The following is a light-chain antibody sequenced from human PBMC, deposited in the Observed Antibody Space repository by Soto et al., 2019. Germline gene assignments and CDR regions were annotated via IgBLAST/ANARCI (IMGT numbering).Light chain of an antibody. Sequence: EIVLTQSPATLSLSPGDRATRSCRASQSVGSFLAWYQQKPGQAPRLLIYGASSRATGIPDRFSGSGSGTDFTLTISRLEPEDFAVYYCQQYGSSPWTFGQGTKVDIK. V-gene: IGKV3-20*01. J-gene: IGKJ1*01. CDR3: QQYGSSPWT. CDR1: QSVGSF. CDR2: GAS.